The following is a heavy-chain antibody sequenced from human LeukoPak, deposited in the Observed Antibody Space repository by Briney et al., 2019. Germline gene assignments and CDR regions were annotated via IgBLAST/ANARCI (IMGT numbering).Heavy chain of an antibody. V-gene: IGHV3-30*02. CDR2: IRFDGSIK. D-gene: IGHD4-11*01. J-gene: IGHJ4*02. CDR1: GFTFSSYG. Sequence: GGSLRLSCAASGFTFSSYGMHGVRQAPGKGLEWVAFIRFDGSIKYYAESVKGRFTISRDNSKNTLYVLMNSLRDEDTAVYYCAKEGRPPGTDNYSNWLFDDYWGQGTLVTVSS. CDR3: AKEGRPPGTDNYSNWLFDDY.